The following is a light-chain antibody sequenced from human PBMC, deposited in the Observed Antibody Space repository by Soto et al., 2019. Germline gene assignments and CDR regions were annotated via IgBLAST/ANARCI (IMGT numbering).Light chain of an antibody. J-gene: IGKJ4*01. Sequence: EIVMTQSPATLSVSPGERATLSCRASQSVSSNLAWYQQKPGQAPRLLIYGASTRATGIPARFSSSGSGTDFTLTISSLQSEDFAVYYCQQYNNWPFTFGGGTKVDIK. V-gene: IGKV3-15*01. CDR2: GAS. CDR3: QQYNNWPFT. CDR1: QSVSSN.